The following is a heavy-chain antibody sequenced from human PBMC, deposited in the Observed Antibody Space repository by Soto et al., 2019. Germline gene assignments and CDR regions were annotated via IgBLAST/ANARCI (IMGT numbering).Heavy chain of an antibody. J-gene: IGHJ4*02. CDR3: ASSAAGYYFDY. CDR2: ISSNGGST. D-gene: IGHD6-13*01. Sequence: EVQLVESGGGLVQPGGSLRLSCAASGFTFSSYAMHWVRQAPGKGLEYVSAISSNGGSTYYANSVKGRFTISRDNSKNTLYLQMGSLRAEEMAVYYCASSAAGYYFDYWGQGTLVTVSS. CDR1: GFTFSSYA. V-gene: IGHV3-64*01.